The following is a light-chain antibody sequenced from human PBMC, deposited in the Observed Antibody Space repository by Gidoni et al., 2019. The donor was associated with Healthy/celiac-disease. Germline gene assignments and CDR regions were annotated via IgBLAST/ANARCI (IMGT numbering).Light chain of an antibody. CDR1: QSISSW. CDR3: QQYNSYSGYT. J-gene: IGKJ2*01. CDR2: KAS. Sequence: DIQMTQSPSTLSASVGDRVTITCRASQSISSWLAWYQQKPGKAPKLLIYKASSLESGVPSRFSGSGSGTEFTLTISSLQPDDFATYYCQQYNSYSGYTFXQXTKLEIK. V-gene: IGKV1-5*03.